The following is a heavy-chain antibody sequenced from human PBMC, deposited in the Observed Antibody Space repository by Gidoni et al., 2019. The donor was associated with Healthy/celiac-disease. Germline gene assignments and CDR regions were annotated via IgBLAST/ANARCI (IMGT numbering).Heavy chain of an antibody. Sequence: QVQLQQWGAGLLKPSETMSLTCAVYGGYFSGYYWSWQRKHPWKGLEWIGEINHSGNTNNNPSHKSLVTISVDTSKNQFSLKLSSVTAADTAVYYFARGRRLLRYFDWLGTTTLDAFDIWGQGTMVTVSS. V-gene: IGHV4-34*01. CDR1: GGYFSGYY. J-gene: IGHJ3*02. D-gene: IGHD3-9*01. CDR3: ARGRRLLRYFDWLGTTTLDAFDI. CDR2: INHSGNT.